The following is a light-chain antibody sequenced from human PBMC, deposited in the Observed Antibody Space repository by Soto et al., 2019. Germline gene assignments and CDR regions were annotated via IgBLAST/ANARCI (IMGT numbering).Light chain of an antibody. CDR2: EVT. Sequence: QSVLTQPASVSGSPGQSITLSCTGTSSDVGTYNLVSWYQHHPGKAPKLMIFEVTMRPSGVSNRFSGSKSGNTASLTISGLQAEDEADYFCCSYAGSYTLVFGGGTKVTVL. CDR1: SSDVGTYNL. V-gene: IGLV2-23*02. CDR3: CSYAGSYTLV. J-gene: IGLJ3*02.